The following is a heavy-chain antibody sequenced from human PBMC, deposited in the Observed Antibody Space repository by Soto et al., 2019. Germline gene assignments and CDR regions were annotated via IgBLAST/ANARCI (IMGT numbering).Heavy chain of an antibody. J-gene: IGHJ3*02. V-gene: IGHV3-30*18. D-gene: IGHD3-10*01. CDR1: GFTFSSYG. Sequence: GGSLRLSCAASGFTFSSYGMHWVRQAPGKGLEWVAVISYDGSNKYYAYSVMGRFTISRDNSKNTLYLQMNSLRAEDTAVYYCAKDQVRYYYGSGTNGAFDIWGQGTMVTVSS. CDR3: AKDQVRYYYGSGTNGAFDI. CDR2: ISYDGSNK.